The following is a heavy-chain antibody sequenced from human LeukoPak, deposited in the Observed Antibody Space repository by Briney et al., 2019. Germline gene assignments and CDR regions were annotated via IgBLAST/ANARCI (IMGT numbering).Heavy chain of an antibody. Sequence: GGSLRLSCAASGFTFSSYAMSWVRQAPGKGLEWVSAISGSGGSTYYADSVKGRFTISRDNSKNTLYLQMNSLRAEDAAVYYCAKDGGLWVSAHWGDSWGRGTLVTVSS. V-gene: IGHV3-23*01. D-gene: IGHD7-27*01. J-gene: IGHJ4*02. CDR1: GFTFSSYA. CDR2: ISGSGGST. CDR3: AKDGGLWVSAHWGDS.